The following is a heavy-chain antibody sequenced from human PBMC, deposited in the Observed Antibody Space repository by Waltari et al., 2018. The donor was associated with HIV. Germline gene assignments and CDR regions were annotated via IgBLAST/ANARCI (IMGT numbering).Heavy chain of an antibody. J-gene: IGHJ6*02. CDR1: GFTFSSYG. CDR2: ISYDGSNK. V-gene: IGHV3-30*03. D-gene: IGHD4-17*01. CDR3: AIPMTTVTPLLDYYYYYGMDV. Sequence: QVQLVESGGGVVQPGRSLRLSCAASGFTFSSYGMHWVRQAPGKGLGWVAVISYDGSNKYYADSVKGRFTSSRDNSKNTLYLQMNSLRAEDTAVYYCAIPMTTVTPLLDYYYYYGMDVWGQGTTVTVSS.